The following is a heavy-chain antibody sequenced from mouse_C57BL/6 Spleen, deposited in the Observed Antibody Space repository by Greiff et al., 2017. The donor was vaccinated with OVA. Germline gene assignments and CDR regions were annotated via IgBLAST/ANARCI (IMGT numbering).Heavy chain of an antibody. CDR1: GYTFTSYW. Sequence: QVHVKQPGAELVKPGASVKMSCKASGYTFTSYWITWVKQRPGQGLEWIGDIYPGSGSTNYNEKFKSKATLTVDTSSSTAYMQLSSLTSEDAAVYYAARCRDSKWDYFDYWGQGTTLTVSS. D-gene: IGHD2-5*01. CDR3: ARCRDSKWDYFDY. J-gene: IGHJ2*01. V-gene: IGHV1-55*01. CDR2: IYPGSGST.